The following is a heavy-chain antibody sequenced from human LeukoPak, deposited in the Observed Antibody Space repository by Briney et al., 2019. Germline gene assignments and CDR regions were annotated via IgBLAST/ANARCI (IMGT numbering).Heavy chain of an antibody. Sequence: ASVKVSCKASGYTFTGYYLHWVRQAPGQGLEGMGWINPNGGGREYAQRLQGRVNMTRDTAISTAYMALSSLTFDDTAIYYCARGGYFYGSGSQTGGYLDYWGQGTLVTVSS. D-gene: IGHD3-10*01. CDR1: GYTFTGYY. CDR2: INPNGGGR. CDR3: ARGGYFYGSGSQTGGYLDY. V-gene: IGHV1-2*02. J-gene: IGHJ4*02.